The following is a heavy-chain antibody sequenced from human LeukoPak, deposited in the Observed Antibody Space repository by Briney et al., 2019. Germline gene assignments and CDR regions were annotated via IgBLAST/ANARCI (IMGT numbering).Heavy chain of an antibody. V-gene: IGHV4-31*03. CDR2: IYYSGST. CDR1: GGSISSGGYY. CDR3: ARDGDSGNDY. J-gene: IGHJ4*02. D-gene: IGHD1-26*01. Sequence: SETLSLTCTVSGGSISSGGYYWSWIRQHPGKGLEWIGYIYYSGSTYYNPSLKSRVTISVDTSKNQFSLKLSSVTAADTAVYYCARDGDSGNDYWGQGTLVTVSS.